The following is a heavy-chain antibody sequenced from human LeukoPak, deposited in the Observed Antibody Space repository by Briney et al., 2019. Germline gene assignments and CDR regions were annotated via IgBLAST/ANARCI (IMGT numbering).Heavy chain of an antibody. D-gene: IGHD3-3*01. J-gene: IGHJ6*03. Sequence: ASVKVSCKASGYTFTSYGISWVRQAPGQGLEWMGWISAYNGNTNYAQKLQGRVTMTTDTSTSTAYMELRSLRSDDTAVYYCARDRGSSTIFGVVITRYYYYYMDVWGKGTTVTVSS. CDR3: ARDRGSSTIFGVVITRYYYYYMDV. CDR2: ISAYNGNT. V-gene: IGHV1-18*01. CDR1: GYTFTSYG.